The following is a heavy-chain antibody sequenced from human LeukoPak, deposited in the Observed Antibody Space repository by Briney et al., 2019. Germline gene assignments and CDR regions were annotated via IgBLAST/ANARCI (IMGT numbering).Heavy chain of an antibody. V-gene: IGHV3-66*01. CDR1: GFTFSSYS. J-gene: IGHJ4*01. D-gene: IGHD3-9*01. Sequence: GGSLRLSCAASGFTFSSYSMNWVRQAPGKGLEWVSIIYAGGSTYYADSVKGRFTISRDSSNNTLFLQMSNLRADDSGLYYCATDIRSSPLGFWGHGTLVTVSS. CDR2: IYAGGST. CDR3: ATDIRSSPLGF.